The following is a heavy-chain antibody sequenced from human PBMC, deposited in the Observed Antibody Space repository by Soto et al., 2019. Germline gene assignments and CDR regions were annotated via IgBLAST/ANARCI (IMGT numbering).Heavy chain of an antibody. Sequence: EVQLVESGGGLVQPGGSLRLSCAASGFTFSSYEMNWVRQAPGKGLEWVSYISSSGSTIYYADSVKGRFTISRDNAKNSLYLHMNSLRAEDTAVYYCARDRGRGFYYDSSGYSFWGQGTLVTVSS. D-gene: IGHD3-22*01. V-gene: IGHV3-48*03. J-gene: IGHJ4*02. CDR1: GFTFSSYE. CDR3: ARDRGRGFYYDSSGYSF. CDR2: ISSSGSTI.